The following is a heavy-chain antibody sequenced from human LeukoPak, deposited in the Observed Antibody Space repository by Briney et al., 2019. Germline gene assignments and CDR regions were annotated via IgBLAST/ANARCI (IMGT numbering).Heavy chain of an antibody. D-gene: IGHD5-18*01. CDR3: AREDTAMVT. J-gene: IGHJ5*02. Sequence: SETLSLTCAVSGASISSSNYWGWVRQSPGKGLEWIGTIYYTGSTYYDPSLKSRVTISVDTSKNQFSLKLSSVTAADTAVYYCAREDTAMVTWGQGTLVTVSS. V-gene: IGHV4-39*07. CDR2: IYYTGST. CDR1: GASISSSNY.